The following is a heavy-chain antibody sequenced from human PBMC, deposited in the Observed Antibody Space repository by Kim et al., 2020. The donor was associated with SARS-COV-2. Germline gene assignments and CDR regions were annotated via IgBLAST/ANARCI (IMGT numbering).Heavy chain of an antibody. V-gene: IGHV3-30*18. CDR3: AKDSGWYYFDY. CDR1: GFTFSSYG. J-gene: IGHJ4*02. D-gene: IGHD6-19*01. CDR2: ISYDGSNK. Sequence: GGSLRLSCAASGFTFSSYGMHWVRQAPGKGLEWVAVISYDGSNKYYADSVKGRFTISRDNSKNTLYLQMNSLRAEDTAVYYCAKDSGWYYFDYWGQGTLVTVSS.